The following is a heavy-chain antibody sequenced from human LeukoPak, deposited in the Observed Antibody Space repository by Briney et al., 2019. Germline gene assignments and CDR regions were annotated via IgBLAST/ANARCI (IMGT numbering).Heavy chain of an antibody. Sequence: SETLSLTCTVSGGSIGRSSYYWGWIRQPPGKGLEWIGNIYYSGSTNYNPSLKSRVTISVDTSKNQFSLKLSSVTAADTAVYYCARVGIAAAGTGDYWGQGTLVTVSS. V-gene: IGHV4-39*07. J-gene: IGHJ4*02. D-gene: IGHD6-13*01. CDR1: GGSIGRSSYY. CDR2: IYYSGST. CDR3: ARVGIAAAGTGDY.